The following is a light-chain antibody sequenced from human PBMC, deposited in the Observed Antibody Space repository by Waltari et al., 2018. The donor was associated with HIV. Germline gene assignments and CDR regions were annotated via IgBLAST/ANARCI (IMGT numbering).Light chain of an antibody. CDR3: AAWDDSLNGWV. Sequence: QSVLTQPPSASGTPGQRVTISCSGSSSNIGSNTVNWYQQLPGTAPKHLIYSNNQRPSGVPARFSGSKSGTSVSLAISGLQSEDDTDYYCAAWDDSLNGWVFGGGTKLTVL. V-gene: IGLV1-44*01. J-gene: IGLJ3*02. CDR2: SNN. CDR1: SSNIGSNT.